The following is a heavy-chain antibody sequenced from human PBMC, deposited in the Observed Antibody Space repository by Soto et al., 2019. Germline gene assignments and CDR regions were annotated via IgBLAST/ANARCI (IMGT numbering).Heavy chain of an antibody. D-gene: IGHD3-10*01. J-gene: IGHJ6*03. CDR3: AKDVFGTYYYGSGTDEGPKVAYYYYMDV. Sequence: QVQLVESGGGVVQPGRSLRLSCAASGFTFSSYGMHWVRQAPGKGLEWVAVISYDGSNKYYADSVKGRFTISRDNSKNTLYLQMNSLRAEDTAVYYCAKDVFGTYYYGSGTDEGPKVAYYYYMDVWGKGTTVTVSS. V-gene: IGHV3-30*18. CDR1: GFTFSSYG. CDR2: ISYDGSNK.